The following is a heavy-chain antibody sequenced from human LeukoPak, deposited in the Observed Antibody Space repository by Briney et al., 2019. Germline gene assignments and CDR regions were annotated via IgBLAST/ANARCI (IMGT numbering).Heavy chain of an antibody. CDR2: ISYDGSNK. V-gene: IGHV3-30*03. J-gene: IGHJ4*02. D-gene: IGHD3-10*01. Sequence: GGSLRLSCAASGFIFSTYGMHWVRQAPGKGLEWVAVISYDGSNKYYADSVKGRFTISRDNAKNSLFLQLNSLRAEDTAVYYCARKTYYYDSGSYSKSYYFDYWGQGTLVTVSS. CDR3: ARKTYYYDSGSYSKSYYFDY. CDR1: GFIFSTYG.